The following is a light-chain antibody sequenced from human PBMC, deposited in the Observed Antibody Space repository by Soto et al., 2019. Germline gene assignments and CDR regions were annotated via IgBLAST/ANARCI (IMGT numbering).Light chain of an antibody. V-gene: IGKV3-11*01. J-gene: IGKJ2*01. CDR3: QQRRNWPPIYT. CDR2: DAS. Sequence: EIVLTQSPATLSLSPGERATLSCRASQSVSSYLAWYQQKPGQAPRLLIYDASTRATGIPARFSGSGSGTDLNLTISSLEPEDFAVYYCQQRRNWPPIYTFGQGTKLEIK. CDR1: QSVSSY.